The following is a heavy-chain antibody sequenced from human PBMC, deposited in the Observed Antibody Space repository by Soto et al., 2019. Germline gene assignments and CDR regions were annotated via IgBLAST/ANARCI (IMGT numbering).Heavy chain of an antibody. CDR3: ATPSAVTTGGYFDY. CDR1: GYTFTSYA. V-gene: IGHV1-3*05. Sequence: QVQLVQSGAEEKKPGASVKVSCKASGYTFTSYAMHWVRQAPGQRLEWMGWINAGNGNTKYSQKFQGRVTITRDTSASTAYMELSSLRSEDTAVYYRATPSAVTTGGYFDYWGQGTLVTVSS. D-gene: IGHD4-17*01. J-gene: IGHJ4*02. CDR2: INAGNGNT.